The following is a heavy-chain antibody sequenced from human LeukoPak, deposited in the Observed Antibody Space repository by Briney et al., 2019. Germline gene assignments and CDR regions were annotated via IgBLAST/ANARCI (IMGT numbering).Heavy chain of an antibody. CDR1: GFTFSSYA. CDR3: AREGYYDSSGYYQPSFDY. CDR2: IRYDERNK. D-gene: IGHD3-22*01. V-gene: IGHV3-30*02. Sequence: GGSLRLSCEASGFTFSSYAMHWVRQAPGKGLEWVAFIRYDERNKYYSDSVKGRFTISRDNSKNTLYLQMNSLRAEDTAVYYCAREGYYDSSGYYQPSFDYWGQGTLVTVSS. J-gene: IGHJ4*02.